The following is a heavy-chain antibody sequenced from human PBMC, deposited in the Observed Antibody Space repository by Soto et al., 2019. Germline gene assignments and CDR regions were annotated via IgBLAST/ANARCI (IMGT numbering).Heavy chain of an antibody. D-gene: IGHD3-16*01. CDR2: ISSSGSSI. V-gene: IGHV3-48*03. CDR3: ARISGWRIGGFGGAFDI. CDR1: AFTFSSYE. J-gene: IGHJ3*02. Sequence: PGGSLRLSCAASAFTFSSYEMSWVRQAPGKGLEWISYISSSGSSIHYADSVKGRFTISRDNAKNSLYLQMNSLRAEDTAVYYCARISGWRIGGFGGAFDIWGQGTMVTVS.